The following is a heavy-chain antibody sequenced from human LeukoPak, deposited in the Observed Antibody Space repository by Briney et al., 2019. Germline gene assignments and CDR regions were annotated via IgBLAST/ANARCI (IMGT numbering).Heavy chain of an antibody. Sequence: PGGSLRLSCAASGFTFSSYGVHWVRQAPGKGLEWVAFIRYDGSNKYYADSVKGRFTISRDNSKNTLYLQMNSLRAEDTAVYYCAKGYGSGKYFQHWGQGTLVTVSS. D-gene: IGHD3-10*01. CDR2: IRYDGSNK. CDR3: AKGYGSGKYFQH. CDR1: GFTFSSYG. J-gene: IGHJ1*01. V-gene: IGHV3-30*02.